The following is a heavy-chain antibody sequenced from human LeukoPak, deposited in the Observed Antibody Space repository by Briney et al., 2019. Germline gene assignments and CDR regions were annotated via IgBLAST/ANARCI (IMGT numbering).Heavy chain of an antibody. CDR2: ISAYNGNT. Sequence: ASVKVSCKASGGTFSSYAISWVRQAPGQGLEWMGWISAYNGNTNYAQKLQGRVTMTTDTSTSTAYMELRSLRSDDTAVYYCARASIVGATSPNDYWGQGTLVAVSS. CDR3: ARASIVGATSPNDY. D-gene: IGHD1-26*01. J-gene: IGHJ4*02. V-gene: IGHV1-18*01. CDR1: GGTFSSYA.